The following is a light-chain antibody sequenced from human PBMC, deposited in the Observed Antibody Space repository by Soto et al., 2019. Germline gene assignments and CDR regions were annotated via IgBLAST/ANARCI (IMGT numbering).Light chain of an antibody. J-gene: IGKJ5*01. V-gene: IGKV3-20*01. CDR2: GAS. CDR3: QQYGSSPPIT. Sequence: EIVLTQSPGTLSLSPGERATLSCRASQSVSFSYLAWYQQKPGQAPRLLIYGASSRATGIPDRFSGSGSGTDFTLTITRLVPEDFAVYYCQQYGSSPPITFGQGTRLEIK. CDR1: QSVSFSY.